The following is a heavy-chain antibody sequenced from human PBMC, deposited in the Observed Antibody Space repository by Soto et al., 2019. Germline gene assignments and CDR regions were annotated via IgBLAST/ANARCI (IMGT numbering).Heavy chain of an antibody. Sequence: GGSLRLSCAASGFTVSSDYMSWVRQAPGKGLDWVSIIYSGGNTHYADSVKGRFTTSRDNSKNTMYLQMNSLRAEDTAVYYCARGLWFGESISGYCYFQYWAQRTLVTVSS. CDR3: ARGLWFGESISGYCYFQY. CDR2: IYSGGNT. J-gene: IGHJ4*02. V-gene: IGHV3-66*01. D-gene: IGHD3-10*01. CDR1: GFTVSSDY.